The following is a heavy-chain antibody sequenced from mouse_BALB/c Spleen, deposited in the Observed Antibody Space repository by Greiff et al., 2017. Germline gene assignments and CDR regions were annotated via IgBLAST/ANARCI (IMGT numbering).Heavy chain of an antibody. J-gene: IGHJ2*01. CDR3: ARSDYYGSTFDY. CDR1: GYTFTSYW. D-gene: IGHD1-1*01. CDR2: INPSNGRT. V-gene: IGHV1S81*02. Sequence: QVQLQQPGAELVKPGASVKLSCKASGYTFTSYWMHWVKQRPGQGLEWIGEINPSNGRTNYNEKFKSKATLTVDKSSSTAYMQLSNLTSEDSAVYYCARSDYYGSTFDYWGQGTTLTVSS.